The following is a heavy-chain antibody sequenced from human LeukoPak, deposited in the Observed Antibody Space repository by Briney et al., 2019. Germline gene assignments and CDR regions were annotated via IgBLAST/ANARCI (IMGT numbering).Heavy chain of an antibody. CDR1: GITFRTPS. D-gene: IGHD3-22*01. J-gene: IGHJ2*01. CDR3: AKGMFGYLGGLYWDFDL. CDR2: ISSSGTYM. V-gene: IGHV3-21*04. Sequence: PGGSLRLSCTVSGITFRTPSFNWVRQVPGKGLEWVSSISSSGTYMYYSDSVEGRFTISRDNSKNTLYLQMNSLRAEDTAVYHCAKGMFGYLGGLYWDFDLWGRGTLVTVSS.